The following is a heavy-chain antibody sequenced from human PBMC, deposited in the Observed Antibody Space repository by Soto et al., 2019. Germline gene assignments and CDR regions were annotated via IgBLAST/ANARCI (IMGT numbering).Heavy chain of an antibody. J-gene: IGHJ5*02. CDR1: GYTFTSYG. D-gene: IGHD3-10*01. CDR2: ISAYNGNT. CDR3: ARVGQELWFGLAGLAP. Sequence: ASVKVSCKASGYTFTSYGISWVRQAPGQGLEWMGWISAYNGNTNYAQKLQGRVTMTTDTSTSTAYKELRSLRSDDTAVYYCARVGQELWFGLAGLAPWGKGTLVNVSS. V-gene: IGHV1-18*01.